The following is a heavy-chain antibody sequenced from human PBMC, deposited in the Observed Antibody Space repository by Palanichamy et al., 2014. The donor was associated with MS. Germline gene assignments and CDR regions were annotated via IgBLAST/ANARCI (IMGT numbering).Heavy chain of an antibody. J-gene: IGHJ6*02. Sequence: EEQLVESGGGLIXPGGSLRLSCAGSGVTVSSNYMSWVRQAPGQGLEWVSVIYSGGHTYYTDSVKGRFTISRDNSKNTVYPQMKSLRAEDTAVYYCARGRGKDYYYGLDVWGQGTTVTVSS. CDR1: GVTVSSNY. V-gene: IGHV3-53*01. D-gene: IGHD3-10*01. CDR2: IYSGGHT. CDR3: ARGRGKDYYYGLDV.